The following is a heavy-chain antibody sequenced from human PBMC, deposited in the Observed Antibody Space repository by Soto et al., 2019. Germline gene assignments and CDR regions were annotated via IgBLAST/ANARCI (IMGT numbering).Heavy chain of an antibody. CDR3: VRDDRFDNSDSAFDH. D-gene: IGHD3-22*01. V-gene: IGHV3-48*03. Sequence: EVQLVESGGDLVQPGGSLSLSCAASGFSFRNYEMNWVRQAPGKGLEWVAFITAGGDGTYYAGSVRGRFTVSRYNVKNSLHLEMHSLRVEDTAVYYCVRDDRFDNSDSAFDHWGLGTLVTVSS. CDR1: GFSFRNYE. CDR2: ITAGGDGT. J-gene: IGHJ4*02.